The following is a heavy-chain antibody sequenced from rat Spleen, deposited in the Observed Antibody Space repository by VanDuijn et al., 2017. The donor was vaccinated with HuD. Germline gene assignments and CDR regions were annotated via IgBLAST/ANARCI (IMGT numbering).Heavy chain of an antibody. Sequence: QVQLKESGPGLVQPSQTLSLTCTVSGFSLTNYGVIWVRQPPGKGLEWMGAIWSGGSTDYNSALKSRLGISRNTTKSQVFLKMNSLQTEDTAPYYGARVGYRSYIRYFDYWGQGVMVTVSS. CDR1: GFSLTNYG. CDR2: IWSGGST. V-gene: IGHV2-4*01. J-gene: IGHJ2*01. CDR3: ARVGYRSYIRYFDY. D-gene: IGHD1-2*01.